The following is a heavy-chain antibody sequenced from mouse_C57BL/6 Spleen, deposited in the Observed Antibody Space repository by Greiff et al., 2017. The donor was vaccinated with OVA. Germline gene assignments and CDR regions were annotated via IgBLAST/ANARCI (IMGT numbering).Heavy chain of an antibody. D-gene: IGHD1-1*01. Sequence: EVQLQQSGPELVKPGASVKISCKASGYTFTDYYMNWVKQSHGKSLEWIGDINPNNGGTSYNQKFKGKATLTVDKSSSTAYMELRSLTSEDSAVYYCARNFDYYGSSYRAMDYWGQGTSVTVSS. CDR3: ARNFDYYGSSYRAMDY. CDR2: INPNNGGT. V-gene: IGHV1-26*01. CDR1: GYTFTDYY. J-gene: IGHJ4*01.